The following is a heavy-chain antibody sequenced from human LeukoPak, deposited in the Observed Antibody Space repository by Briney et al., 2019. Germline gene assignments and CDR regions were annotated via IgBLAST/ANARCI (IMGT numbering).Heavy chain of an antibody. V-gene: IGHV4-39*07. CDR3: ARDITSGWYGDY. CDR1: GDSISTSNSY. Sequence: SETLSLTCTVSGDSISTSNSYWGWIRQPPGKGLEWIGSIYYSGNTYYNASLKSRVTISVDTSKNQFSLKLSSVTAADTAVYYCARDITSGWYGDYWGQGTLVTVSS. J-gene: IGHJ4*02. CDR2: IYYSGNT. D-gene: IGHD6-19*01.